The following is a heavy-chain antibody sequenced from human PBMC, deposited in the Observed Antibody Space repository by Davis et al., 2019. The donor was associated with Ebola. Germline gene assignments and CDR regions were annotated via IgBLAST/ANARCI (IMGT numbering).Heavy chain of an antibody. CDR3: ARDKRSSWYGGMDV. Sequence: GESLKISCAASGFTLSDYYMSWIRQAPGKGLEWVSSIRSSDTTIYYSDPVKGRFTVSRDNAENSLYLQMNSLRAEDTAVYYCARDKRSSWYGGMDVWGQGTTVTVSS. D-gene: IGHD6-19*01. V-gene: IGHV3-11*01. CDR2: IRSSDTTI. J-gene: IGHJ6*02. CDR1: GFTLSDYY.